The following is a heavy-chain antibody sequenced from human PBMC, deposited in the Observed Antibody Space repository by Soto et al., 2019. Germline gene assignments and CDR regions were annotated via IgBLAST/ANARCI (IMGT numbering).Heavy chain of an antibody. J-gene: IGHJ4*02. CDR1: GFTVSSNY. Sequence: PGGSLRLSCAASGFTVSSNYMSWVRQAPGKGLEWVSVIYSGGSTYYADSVKGRFTISRDNSKNTLYLQMNSLRAEDTAVYYCARDKSGSYPTFFDYWGQGTLVTVSS. CDR3: ARDKSGSYPTFFDY. V-gene: IGHV3-53*05. CDR2: IYSGGST. D-gene: IGHD3-10*01.